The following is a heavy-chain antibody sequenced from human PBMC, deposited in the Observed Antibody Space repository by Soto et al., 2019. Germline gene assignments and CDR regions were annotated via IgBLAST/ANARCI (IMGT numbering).Heavy chain of an antibody. J-gene: IGHJ4*02. CDR1: GFTFTTYA. CDR3: ARDPDGGQWLFNY. CDR2: VSSDGTNK. V-gene: IGHV3-30*12. Sequence: HPGGSLRLSCAASGFTFTTYAMNWVRQAPGQGLEWVAMVSSDGTNKNYADSVKGRFTVSRDNSKNTLWLQMDSLRAEDTAVYYCARDPDGGQWLFNYWGQGSLVTVSS. D-gene: IGHD6-19*01.